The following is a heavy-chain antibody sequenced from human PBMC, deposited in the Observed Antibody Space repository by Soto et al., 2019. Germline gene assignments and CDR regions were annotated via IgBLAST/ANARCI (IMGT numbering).Heavy chain of an antibody. CDR3: AKDINSDYYDSGGYSSDAFDI. CDR2: ISGSGGST. Sequence: EVQLLESGGGVVQQGGSLRLSCAAPGFTFIRYAMSWVRQPPGKGLEWISGISGSGGSTYYADSVKGRFTISRDNSKNTLSLQMNSLRAEDTAVYYCAKDINSDYYDSGGYSSDAFDIWGQGTMVTVSS. J-gene: IGHJ3*02. CDR1: GFTFIRYA. V-gene: IGHV3-23*01. D-gene: IGHD3-22*01.